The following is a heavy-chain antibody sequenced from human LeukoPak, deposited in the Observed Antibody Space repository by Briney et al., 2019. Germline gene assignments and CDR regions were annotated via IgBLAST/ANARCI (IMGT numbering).Heavy chain of an antibody. Sequence: ASVKVSCKASGYTFTSYEINWVRQATGPGLEWMGWMNPNSGNTGYAKKFHGRVTMTRNTSIRTPYRELSSLRSEVTAVYYCARGSRSSVTIFGVVTGLYYYYIDVWGKGTTVTVSS. CDR3: ARGSRSSVTIFGVVTGLYYYYIDV. J-gene: IGHJ6*03. D-gene: IGHD3-3*01. V-gene: IGHV1-8*01. CDR1: GYTFTSYE. CDR2: MNPNSGNT.